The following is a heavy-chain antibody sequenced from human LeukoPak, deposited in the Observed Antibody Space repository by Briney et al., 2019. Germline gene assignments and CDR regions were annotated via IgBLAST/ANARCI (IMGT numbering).Heavy chain of an antibody. CDR1: GFTFSSYG. V-gene: IGHV3-33*01. CDR3: ARDLSSDMLDY. Sequence: GGSLRLSCAASGFTFSSYGMHWVRQAPGKGLEWVAVIWYGGSNKYYADSVKGRFTISRDNSKNTLYLQMNSLRAEDTAVYYCARDLSSDMLDYWGQGTLVTVSS. CDR2: IWYGGSNK. J-gene: IGHJ4*02. D-gene: IGHD6-25*01.